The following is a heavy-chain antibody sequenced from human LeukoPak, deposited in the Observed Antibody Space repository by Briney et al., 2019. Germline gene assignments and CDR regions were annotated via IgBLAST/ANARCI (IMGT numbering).Heavy chain of an antibody. CDR2: ISSSSSYI. J-gene: IGHJ4*02. CDR1: GFTFSSYS. CDR3: ARVEYYGSGSYYGTGKY. D-gene: IGHD3-10*01. V-gene: IGHV3-21*01. Sequence: GGSLRLSCAASGFTFSSYSMNWVRQAPGKGLEWASSISSSSSYIYYADSVKGRFTISRDNAKNSLYLQMNSLRAEDTAVYYCARVEYYGSGSYYGTGKYWGQGTLVTVSS.